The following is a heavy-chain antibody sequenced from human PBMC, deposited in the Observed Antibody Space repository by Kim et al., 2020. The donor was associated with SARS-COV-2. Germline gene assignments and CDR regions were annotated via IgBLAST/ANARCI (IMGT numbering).Heavy chain of an antibody. CDR1: GESFSNYY. V-gene: IGHV4-34*01. J-gene: IGHJ5*02. CDR2: VNHSGSA. CDR3: ARGRSYQRYFAWIIPGWFDP. Sequence: SETLSLTCTVYGESFSNYYWSWIRQPPGKGLEWTGEVNHSGSAYYNPSLKSRVTISVDPSRNQFSLKLNSVTAADTAGYYCARGRSYQRYFAWIIPGWFDPWGQGTLVTVSS. D-gene: IGHD2-2*03.